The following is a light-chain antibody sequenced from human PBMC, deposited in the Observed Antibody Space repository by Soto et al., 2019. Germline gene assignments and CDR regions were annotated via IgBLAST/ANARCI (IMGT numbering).Light chain of an antibody. CDR3: SSYTTSTTVI. CDR1: SSDVGGFKF. V-gene: IGLV2-14*01. CDR2: EVS. Sequence: QSALTQPAYVSGSPGQSITISCTGTSSDVGGFKFVSWYQQYPGEAPKLMIYEVSNRPSGVSNRFSGSKSGNTASLSISGLQAEDEADYYCSSYTTSTTVIFGGWTKVTFL. J-gene: IGLJ2*01.